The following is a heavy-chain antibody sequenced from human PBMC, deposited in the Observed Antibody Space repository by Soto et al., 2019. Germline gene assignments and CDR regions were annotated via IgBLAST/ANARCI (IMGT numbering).Heavy chain of an antibody. CDR3: AKDGSSPGLYYFDY. CDR2: ISWNSGSI. CDR1: GFTFDDYA. J-gene: IGHJ4*02. D-gene: IGHD6-6*01. V-gene: IGHV3-9*01. Sequence: GGSLRLSCAASGFTFDDYAMHWVRQAPGKGLEWVSGISWNSGSIGYADSVKGRFTISRDNAKNSLYLQMNSLRAEDTALYYCAKDGSSPGLYYFDYWGQGTLVTVSS.